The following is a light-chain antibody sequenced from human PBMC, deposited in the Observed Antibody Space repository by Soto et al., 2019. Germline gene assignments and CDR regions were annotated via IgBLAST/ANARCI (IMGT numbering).Light chain of an antibody. Sequence: QSVLTQPPSVSGAPGQRVTISCTGSSSNIGAGYDVHWYQQLPGTAPKLLIYANNNRPSGVPDRFSGSKSGASASLAITGLQSEDEADYYCQSYDSYVRVFGGGTKLTVL. CDR2: ANN. J-gene: IGLJ2*01. CDR3: QSYDSYVRV. CDR1: SSNIGAGYD. V-gene: IGLV1-40*01.